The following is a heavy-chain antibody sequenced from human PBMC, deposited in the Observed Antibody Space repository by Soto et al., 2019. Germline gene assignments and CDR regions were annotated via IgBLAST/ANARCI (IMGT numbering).Heavy chain of an antibody. CDR3: ARAAVAAGGPFDK. Sequence: SETLSLTCTVSGDSISSDDYYWGWIRQPPGKGLEWIGEVNHGGSTNYNPSLKSRVTISSDTSKNHFSLTLRSVTAADTAVYYCARAAVAAGGPFDKWGQGALVTVSS. CDR2: VNHGGST. CDR1: GDSISSDDYY. J-gene: IGHJ4*02. V-gene: IGHV4-39*02. D-gene: IGHD2-15*01.